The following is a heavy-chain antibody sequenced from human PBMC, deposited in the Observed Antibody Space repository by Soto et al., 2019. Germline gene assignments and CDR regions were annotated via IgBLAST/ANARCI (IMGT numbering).Heavy chain of an antibody. CDR1: GYTFTGCY. V-gene: IGHV1-2*02. D-gene: IGHD2-21*02. J-gene: IGHJ5*02. CDR2: INPNSGGT. Sequence: RASVKVSCQASGYTFTGCYMHWVRQAPGQGLEWMGWINPNSGGTNYAQKFQGRVTMTRDTSISTAYMELSRLRSDDTAVYYCARTAIPNWFDPWGQGTLVTVSS. CDR3: ARTAIPNWFDP.